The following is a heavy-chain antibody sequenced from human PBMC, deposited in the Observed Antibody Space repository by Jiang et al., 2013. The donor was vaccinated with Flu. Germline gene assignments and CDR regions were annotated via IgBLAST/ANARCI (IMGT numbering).Heavy chain of an antibody. CDR1: GFTFSSYW. CDR2: INSDGSST. V-gene: IGHV3-74*01. D-gene: IGHD3-22*01. CDR3: ARTYDSSGYYAYYYGMDV. J-gene: IGHJ6*02. Sequence: CAASGFTFSSYWMHWVRQAPGKGLVWVSRINSDGSSTSYADSVKGRFTISRDNAKNTLYLQMNSLRAEDTAVYYCARTYDSSGYYAYYYGMDVWGQGTTVTVSS.